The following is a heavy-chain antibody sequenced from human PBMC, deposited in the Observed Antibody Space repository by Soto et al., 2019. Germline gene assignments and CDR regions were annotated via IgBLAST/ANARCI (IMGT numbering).Heavy chain of an antibody. V-gene: IGHV1-18*01. CDR2: ISAYNGNT. CDR1: GYTFTSYG. Sequence: ASVKVSCKASGYTFTSYGISWVRQAPGQGLEWMGWISAYNGNTNYAQKLQGRVTMTTDTSTSTAYMGLRSLRSDDTAVYYCAGGRPERYCSSTSCYENYGMDVWGQGTTVTVSS. CDR3: AGGRPERYCSSTSCYENYGMDV. D-gene: IGHD2-2*01. J-gene: IGHJ6*02.